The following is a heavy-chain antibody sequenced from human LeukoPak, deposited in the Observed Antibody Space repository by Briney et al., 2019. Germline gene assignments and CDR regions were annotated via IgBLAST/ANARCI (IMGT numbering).Heavy chain of an antibody. CDR1: GYSFTSYW. Sequence: GESLKISCKGSGYSFTSYWIGWVRQMPGKGLEWMGIIYPGDSGTRYSPSFQGQVTISADKSISTAYLQWSSLKASDTAMYYCARRQFPGIAARDAFDIWGQGTMVTVSS. V-gene: IGHV5-51*01. CDR2: IYPGDSGT. CDR3: ARRQFPGIAARDAFDI. D-gene: IGHD6-6*01. J-gene: IGHJ3*02.